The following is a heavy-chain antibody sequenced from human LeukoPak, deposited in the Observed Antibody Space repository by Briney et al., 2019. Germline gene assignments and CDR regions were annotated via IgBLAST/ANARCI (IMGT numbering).Heavy chain of an antibody. CDR2: IRFDGSSK. D-gene: IGHD2-2*02. J-gene: IGHJ5*02. V-gene: IGHV3-30*02. CDR1: GFTFSSFG. CDR3: VKGGYCSSTICYNLGWFDP. Sequence: GGSLRLSCAASGFTFSSFGMHWVRQAPGKRLEWVAFIRFDGSSKNYADSVKGRFTISRDNSKNTLYLEMNSLRAEDTAVYYCVKGGYCSSTICYNLGWFDPWGQGTLVTVSS.